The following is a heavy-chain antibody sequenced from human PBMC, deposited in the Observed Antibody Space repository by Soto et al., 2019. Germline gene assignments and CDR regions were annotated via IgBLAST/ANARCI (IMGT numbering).Heavy chain of an antibody. D-gene: IGHD3-16*02. CDR2: ISGSGGST. Sequence: GGSLRLSCAASGFTFSSYAMSWVRQAPGKGLEWVSAISGSGGSTYYADSVKGRFTISRDNSKNTLYLQMNSLRAEDTAVYYCAQLKYYDYIWGSYRYEYYFEYWGQGTLVTVSS. CDR3: AQLKYYDYIWGSYRYEYYFEY. CDR1: GFTFSSYA. J-gene: IGHJ4*02. V-gene: IGHV3-23*01.